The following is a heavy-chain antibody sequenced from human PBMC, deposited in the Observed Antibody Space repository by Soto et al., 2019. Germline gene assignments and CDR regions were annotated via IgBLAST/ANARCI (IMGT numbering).Heavy chain of an antibody. CDR1: GYTFTGYY. Sequence: ASVKVSCKASGYTFTGYYMHWVRQAPGQGLEWMGWINPNSGGTNYAQKFQGRVTMTRDTSISTAYMELSRLRSDDTAVYYCLLGYCSSTSCYYYYYGMDVWGQGTTVTVSS. J-gene: IGHJ6*02. CDR2: INPNSGGT. V-gene: IGHV1-2*02. CDR3: LLGYCSSTSCYYYYYGMDV. D-gene: IGHD2-2*01.